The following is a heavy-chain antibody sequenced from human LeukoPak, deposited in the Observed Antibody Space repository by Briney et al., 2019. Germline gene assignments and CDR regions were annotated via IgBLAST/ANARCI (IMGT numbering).Heavy chain of an antibody. Sequence: SETLSLTCTVSGGSISSYYWSWIRQPPGKGLEWIGYIYYSGSTNCNPSLKSRVTISVDTSKNQFSLKLSSVTAADTAVYYCARRSLGSSWYEENWGQGTLVTVSS. J-gene: IGHJ4*02. CDR1: GGSISSYY. D-gene: IGHD6-13*01. V-gene: IGHV4-59*01. CDR3: ARRSLGSSWYEEN. CDR2: IYYSGST.